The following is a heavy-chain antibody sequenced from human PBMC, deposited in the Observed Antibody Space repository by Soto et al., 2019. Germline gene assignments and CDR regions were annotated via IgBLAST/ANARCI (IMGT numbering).Heavy chain of an antibody. D-gene: IGHD3-10*01. CDR2: FYWNDDK. CDR3: AHRPTSTDYFYFDY. CDR1: GFSLTTSGVA. Sequence: QITLTESGPTLVTPTQTLTLTCSFSGFSLTTSGVAVGWFRQPPGKAPEWLALFYWNDDKRYSPSLRSRLTVTGDSSKNQVVLTLANVDPVDSGTYYCAHRPTSTDYFYFDYWGQGTLVTVSS. J-gene: IGHJ4*02. V-gene: IGHV2-5*01.